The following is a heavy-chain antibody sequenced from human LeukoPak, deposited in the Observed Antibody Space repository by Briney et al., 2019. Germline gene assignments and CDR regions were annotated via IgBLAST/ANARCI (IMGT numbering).Heavy chain of an antibody. D-gene: IGHD6-13*01. Sequence: GGSLRLSCAASGFTFYTYGMHWVRQAPGKGLEYVSRIGPDGGTTYYANSVKGRFTISRDNSKYMLYLQMDSLTADDLAVYYCARGAQLTDYWGQGTLVTVS. J-gene: IGHJ4*02. V-gene: IGHV3-64*01. CDR3: ARGAQLTDY. CDR1: GFTFYTYG. CDR2: IGPDGGTT.